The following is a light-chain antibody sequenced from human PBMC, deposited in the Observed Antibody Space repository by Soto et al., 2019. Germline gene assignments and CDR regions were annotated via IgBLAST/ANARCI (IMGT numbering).Light chain of an antibody. Sequence: ETVLTQSPATLSLSPGDRATLSCRASQSVNRYLAWYQQKPGQAPRLLIYDASNRATGIPPRFSGSGSGTDFTLTISSLEPEDFAVYYCQQRTNWPPWTFGQGTRVEIK. J-gene: IGKJ1*01. CDR3: QQRTNWPPWT. CDR2: DAS. V-gene: IGKV3-11*01. CDR1: QSVNRY.